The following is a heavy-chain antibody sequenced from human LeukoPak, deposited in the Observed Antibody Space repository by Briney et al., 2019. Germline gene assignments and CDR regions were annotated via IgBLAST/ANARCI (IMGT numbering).Heavy chain of an antibody. CDR1: GGSISNYY. CDR3: ARAAGRDTTSGLDIDY. V-gene: IGHV4-4*07. Sequence: SETLSLTRTVPGGSISNYYWNWIRQPAGEGLEWIGRISTGGSTQYNPSLKSRVIVSVNTSKNQFPLKLSSVTAADTAVYYCARAAGRDTTSGLDIDYWGQGTLVTVSS. CDR2: ISTGGST. J-gene: IGHJ4*02. D-gene: IGHD1-26*01.